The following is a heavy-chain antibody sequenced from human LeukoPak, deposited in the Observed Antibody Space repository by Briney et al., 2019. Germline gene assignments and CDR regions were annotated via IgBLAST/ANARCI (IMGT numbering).Heavy chain of an antibody. J-gene: IGHJ5*02. CDR3: ARGRGVTIFGVVITNPDWFDP. V-gene: IGHV4-34*01. D-gene: IGHD3-3*01. Sequence: SETLSLTCAVYGGSFSGYYWSWIRQPPGKGLEWIGEIHHSGSTNYNPSLKSRVTISTDTSKKQFSLNLSSVTAADTAVYYCARGRGVTIFGVVITNPDWFDPWGQGTLVTISS. CDR2: IHHSGST. CDR1: GGSFSGYY.